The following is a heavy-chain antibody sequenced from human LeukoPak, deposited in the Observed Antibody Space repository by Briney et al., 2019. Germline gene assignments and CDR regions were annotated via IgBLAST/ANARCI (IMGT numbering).Heavy chain of an antibody. J-gene: IGHJ4*02. CDR1: GGSMTNYY. V-gene: IGHV4-4*07. D-gene: IGHD1-26*01. Sequence: SETLSLTCTVSGGSMTNYYWSWIRQPAGKGLEWIGRMYFSGRTHYNPSLKSRVTMSVDTSKNQFSLKVSSVTAVDTAVYYCARVGSDGSYFDYWGQGTLVTVSS. CDR3: ARVGSDGSYFDY. CDR2: MYFSGRT.